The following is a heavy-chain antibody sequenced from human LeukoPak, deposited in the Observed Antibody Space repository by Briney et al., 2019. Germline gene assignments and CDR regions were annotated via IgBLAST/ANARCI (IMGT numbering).Heavy chain of an antibody. J-gene: IGHJ4*02. Sequence: GGSLRLSCAASGFTFSSYSMNWVRQAPGKGLEWVAAISTTSGNIYYADSVKGRFTISRDNAKNSLYPQMNSLRVEDTALYYCARRAPSHDFDDWGQGTLVTVSS. CDR1: GFTFSSYS. CDR2: ISTTSGNI. CDR3: ARRAPSHDFDD. V-gene: IGHV3-21*01.